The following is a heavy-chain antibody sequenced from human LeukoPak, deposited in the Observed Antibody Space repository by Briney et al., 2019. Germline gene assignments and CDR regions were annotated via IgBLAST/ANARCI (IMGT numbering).Heavy chain of an antibody. V-gene: IGHV3-7*03. Sequence: SGGSPRLSCAASGFTFSSYWMSWVRQAPGQGLEWVANINQDGSEKYYLDSAKGRFTISRDNARNSLYLQVNSLRAEDTAVYYCARRAIGYCSSTSCYYYYYMDVWGKGTTVTVSS. J-gene: IGHJ6*03. CDR1: GFTFSSYW. CDR2: INQDGSEK. CDR3: ARRAIGYCSSTSCYYYYYMDV. D-gene: IGHD2-2*01.